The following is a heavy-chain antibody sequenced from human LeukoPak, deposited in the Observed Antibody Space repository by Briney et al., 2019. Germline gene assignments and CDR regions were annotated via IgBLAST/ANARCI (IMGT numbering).Heavy chain of an antibody. CDR3: ANGGGGF. D-gene: IGHD3-16*01. J-gene: IGHJ4*02. Sequence: PGGSLRLSCAASRFTFSSYVMSWVRQAPGKGLEWVSSITGSGTGTFYADSVRGRFTISRDNSKKTVYLQMNSLRVEGTAVYYCANGGGGFWGQGTLVTVSS. CDR2: ITGSGTGT. V-gene: IGHV3-23*01. CDR1: RFTFSSYV.